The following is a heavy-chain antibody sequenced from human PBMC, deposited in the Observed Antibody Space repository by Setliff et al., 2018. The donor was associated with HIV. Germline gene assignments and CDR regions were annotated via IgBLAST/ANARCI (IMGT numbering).Heavy chain of an antibody. V-gene: IGHV1-2*02. CDR1: GYTFIDYF. D-gene: IGHD7-27*01. CDR3: ARQLSNSLDF. J-gene: IGHJ4*02. Sequence: ASVKVSCKASGYTFIDYFIHWVRQAPGQGLEWMGWINPDSGGTNYAQKFQGRVTMTTDTSTSTAYMELRSLRSDDTAVYYCARQLSNSLDFWGQGALVTVSS. CDR2: INPDSGGT.